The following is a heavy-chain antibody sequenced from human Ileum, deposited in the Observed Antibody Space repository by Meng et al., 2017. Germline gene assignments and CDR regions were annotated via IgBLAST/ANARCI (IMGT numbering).Heavy chain of an antibody. CDR2: GST. D-gene: IGHD7-27*01. V-gene: IGHV4-61*01. J-gene: IGHJ4*02. Sequence: ELGPELVRRSETLALARPVSGPSVRRIHDVLVSIRQPPGKGLQWIGYGSTNPNPSLKSRVTISVDTSKNQFFLTLNSVTAADTAIYYCARDHWGSLDYWGQGILVTVSS. CDR1: GPSVRRIHDV. CDR3: ARDHWGSLDY.